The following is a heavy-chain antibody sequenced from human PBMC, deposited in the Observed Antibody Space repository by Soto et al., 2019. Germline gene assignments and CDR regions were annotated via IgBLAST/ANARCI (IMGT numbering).Heavy chain of an antibody. Sequence: QAGGSLRLSCAASGFSFRNYAMSWVRQAPGKGLEWVSTISSSTGNTYYADSVKGRFTISRDNSKITLYLQMNSLRAEDTAVYYCAKRVGYDFWSGNFDHWGQGTLVTVSS. J-gene: IGHJ4*02. CDR1: GFSFRNYA. V-gene: IGHV3-23*01. CDR3: AKRVGYDFWSGNFDH. CDR2: ISSSTGNT. D-gene: IGHD3-3*01.